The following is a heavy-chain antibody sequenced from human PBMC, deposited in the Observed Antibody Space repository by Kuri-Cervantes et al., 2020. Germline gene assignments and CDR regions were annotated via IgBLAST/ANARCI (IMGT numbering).Heavy chain of an antibody. CDR2: ISAYNGNT. V-gene: IGHV1-18*01. D-gene: IGHD1-26*01. J-gene: IGHJ1*01. CDR3: ARPNRPYSGSPGQFQH. Sequence: ASVKVSCKASGYTFTSYGISWVRQAPGQGLEWMGWISAYNGNTNYAQKLQGRVTMTTDTSTSTAYMELRSLRSDDTAVYYCARPNRPYSGSPGQFQHWGQGTLVTVSS. CDR1: GYTFTSYG.